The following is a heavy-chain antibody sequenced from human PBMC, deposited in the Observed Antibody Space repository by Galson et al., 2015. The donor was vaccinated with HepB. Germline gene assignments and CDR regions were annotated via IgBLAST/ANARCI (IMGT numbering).Heavy chain of an antibody. V-gene: IGHV3-49*03. CDR1: GFTFGDYA. J-gene: IGHJ4*02. D-gene: IGHD3-22*01. CDR2: IRSKAYGGTT. Sequence: SLRLSCAASGFTFGDYAMSWFRQAPGKGLEWVGFIRSKAYGGTTEYAASVKGRFTISRDDPKSIAYLQMNSLKTEDTAVYYCTRSLAQIFTMVVSIPQNWGQGTLVTVSS. CDR3: TRSLAQIFTMVVSIPQN.